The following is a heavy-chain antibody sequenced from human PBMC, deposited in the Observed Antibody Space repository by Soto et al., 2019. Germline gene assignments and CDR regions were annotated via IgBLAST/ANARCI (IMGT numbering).Heavy chain of an antibody. Sequence: SETLSLTCSVSGGSMSEYFWSWIRQSPGKGLEWIGYIYYLGSTDYNPSLKSRVTISVGTSKRQFSLRLTSVAAADTAVYYCARDGYDGSGSPYPAYWGPGTQVTVSS. D-gene: IGHD3-10*01. V-gene: IGHV4-59*01. CDR1: GGSMSEYF. CDR3: ARDGYDGSGSPYPAY. J-gene: IGHJ4*02. CDR2: IYYLGST.